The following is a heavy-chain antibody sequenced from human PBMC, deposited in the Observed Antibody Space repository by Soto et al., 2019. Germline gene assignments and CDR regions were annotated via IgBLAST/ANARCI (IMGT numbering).Heavy chain of an antibody. Sequence: VGSLRLSCAASGFTFTRYSMNWVRQAPGKGLEWVSSISSTTNYTYYGDSMKGRFTISRDNAKNSLYLEMNSLRAEDTAVYYCARESGDLTSNFDYWGQGTLVTVSS. CDR3: ARESGDLTSNFDY. CDR1: GFTFTRYS. D-gene: IGHD3-10*01. CDR2: ISSTTNYT. J-gene: IGHJ4*02. V-gene: IGHV3-21*06.